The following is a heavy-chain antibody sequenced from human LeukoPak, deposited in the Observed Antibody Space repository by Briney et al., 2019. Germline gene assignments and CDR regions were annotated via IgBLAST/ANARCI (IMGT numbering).Heavy chain of an antibody. V-gene: IGHV4-34*01. D-gene: IGHD3-22*01. CDR1: GGSFSGYY. Sequence: PSETLSLTCAVYGGSFSGYYWSWIRQPPGKGLEWIGEINHSGSTNYNPSLKSRVTISVDTSKNQFSLKLSSATAADTAVYYCASQLVGSSGYDAFDIWGQGTMVTVSS. CDR2: INHSGST. CDR3: ASQLVGSSGYDAFDI. J-gene: IGHJ3*02.